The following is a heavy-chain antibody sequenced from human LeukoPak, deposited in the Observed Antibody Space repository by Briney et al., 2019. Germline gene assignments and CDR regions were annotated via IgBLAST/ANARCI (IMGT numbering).Heavy chain of an antibody. J-gene: IGHJ3*02. V-gene: IGHV1-2*04. Sequence: WASVKVSCKASGYTFTGYYMHWVRQAPGQGLEWMGWINPNSGGTNYAQKFQGWVTMTRDTSISTAYMELSRLRSDDTAVYYCARDLGEDYGDYVGAFDIWGQGTMVTVSS. D-gene: IGHD4-17*01. CDR1: GYTFTGYY. CDR3: ARDLGEDYGDYVGAFDI. CDR2: INPNSGGT.